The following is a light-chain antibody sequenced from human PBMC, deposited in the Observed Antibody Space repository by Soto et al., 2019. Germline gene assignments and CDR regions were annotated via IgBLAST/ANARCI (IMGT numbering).Light chain of an antibody. Sequence: SHMTQSPSTLSGSVGDRVTITCRASQTISSWLAWYQQKPGKAPNLLIYAASSLQSGVPSRFSGSGSGTDFTLTISSLQPEDFATYYCLQDYNYPWTFGQGTKVDI. CDR2: AAS. CDR1: QTISSW. CDR3: LQDYNYPWT. J-gene: IGKJ1*01. V-gene: IGKV1-6*01.